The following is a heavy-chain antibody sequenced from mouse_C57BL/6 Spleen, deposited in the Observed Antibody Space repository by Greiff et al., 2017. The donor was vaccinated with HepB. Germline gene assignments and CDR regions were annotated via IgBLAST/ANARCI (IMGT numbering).Heavy chain of an antibody. V-gene: IGHV1-53*01. CDR3: ARSGFYYGNSYYFDY. CDR1: GYTFTSYW. D-gene: IGHD2-1*01. J-gene: IGHJ2*01. CDR2: INPSNGGT. Sequence: QVQLKQPGTELVKPGASVKLSCKASGYTFTSYWMHWVKQRPGQGLEWIGNINPSNGGTNYNEKFKSKATLTVDKSSSTAYMQLSSLTSEDSAVYYCARSGFYYGNSYYFDYWGQGTTLTVSS.